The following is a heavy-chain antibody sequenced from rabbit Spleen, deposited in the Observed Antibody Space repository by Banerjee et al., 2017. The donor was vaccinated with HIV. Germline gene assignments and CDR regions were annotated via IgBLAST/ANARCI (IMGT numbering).Heavy chain of an antibody. CDR3: ARDLPEIVGWNFGF. CDR2: IDDVDGST. J-gene: IGHJ4*02. CDR1: GFTISSTYW. D-gene: IGHD1-1*01. Sequence: QSLEESGGDLVKPGASLTLTCKASGFTISSTYWICWVRQAPGKGLEWIACIDDVDGSTYYASWAKGRFTISRASSTTVFLQMTRLTAADTATYFCARDLPEIVGWNFGFWGPGTLVTVS. V-gene: IGHV1S40*01.